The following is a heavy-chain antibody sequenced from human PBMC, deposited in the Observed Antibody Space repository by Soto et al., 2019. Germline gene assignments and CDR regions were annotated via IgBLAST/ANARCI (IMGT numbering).Heavy chain of an antibody. CDR3: AKDEGSITIFGSPPY. D-gene: IGHD3-3*01. Sequence: GVLRLSCAASGFTFSSYAMSWVRQAPGKGLEWVSAISGSGGSTYYADSVKGRFTISRDNSKNTLYLQMNSLRAEDTAVYYCAKDEGSITIFGSPPYWGQGTLVTVSS. CDR1: GFTFSSYA. J-gene: IGHJ4*02. CDR2: ISGSGGST. V-gene: IGHV3-23*01.